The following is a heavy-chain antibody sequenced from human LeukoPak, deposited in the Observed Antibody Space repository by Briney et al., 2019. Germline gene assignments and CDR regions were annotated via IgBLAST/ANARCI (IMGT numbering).Heavy chain of an antibody. CDR2: ISSSGSTI. D-gene: IGHD3-22*01. J-gene: IGHJ4*02. V-gene: IGHV3-48*03. Sequence: GGSLRLSCAASGFTFSSYEMNWVRQAPGKGLYWVSYISSSGSTIYYADSVKGRFTISRDNAKNSLYLQMNSLRAEDTAVYYCARSLRRYYYDSNGYYGNFDYWGQGTLVTVSS. CDR3: ARSLRRYYYDSNGYYGNFDY. CDR1: GFTFSSYE.